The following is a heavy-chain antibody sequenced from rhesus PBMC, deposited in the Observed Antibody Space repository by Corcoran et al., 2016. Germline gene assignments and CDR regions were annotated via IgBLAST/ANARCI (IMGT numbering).Heavy chain of an antibody. J-gene: IGHJ4*01. CDR1: GGSISSSY. V-gene: IGHV4-169*02. Sequence: QLQLQESGPGLVKPSETLSVTCAVSGGSISSSYWSWIRQAPVKGLEWIGYIYGSGSSTNYNPSLKSRVTLSVDTSKNQLSLKLSSVTAADTAVYYCASGAAAGYYWGQGVLVTVSS. CDR3: ASGAAAGYY. CDR2: IYGSGSST. D-gene: IGHD6-25*01.